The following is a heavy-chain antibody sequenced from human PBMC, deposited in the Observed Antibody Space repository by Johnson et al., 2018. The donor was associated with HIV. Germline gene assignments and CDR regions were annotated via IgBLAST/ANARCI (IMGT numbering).Heavy chain of an antibody. V-gene: IGHV3-33*06. D-gene: IGHD6-13*01. CDR1: GFTISTYG. J-gene: IGHJ3*02. CDR3: AKCIWGSSLIDAFDI. Sequence: QVQLVESGGGVVQPGRSLRLSCVVSGFTISTYGMHWVRQAPGKGLEWVAVMYYDGSNKYYADSVKGRFTISRDNSKNTLFLQMNSLRVEDTAVYYCAKCIWGSSLIDAFDIWCQGTRVTVSS. CDR2: MYYDGSNK.